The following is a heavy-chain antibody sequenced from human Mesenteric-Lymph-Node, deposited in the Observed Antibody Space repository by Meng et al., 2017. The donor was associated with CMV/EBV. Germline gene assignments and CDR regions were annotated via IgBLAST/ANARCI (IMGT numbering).Heavy chain of an antibody. CDR3: AKGPWGYFDY. D-gene: IGHD3-16*01. CDR1: GLTFSNYA. J-gene: IGHJ4*02. CDR2: ISGSGGST. V-gene: IGHV3-23*01. Sequence: LSWAASGLTFSNYAMSWVRQAPGKGLEWVSVISGSGGSTYYPDSVKGRFTISRDNSKNALYLEMNSLRAEDTAVYYCAKGPWGYFDYWGQGTLVTVSS.